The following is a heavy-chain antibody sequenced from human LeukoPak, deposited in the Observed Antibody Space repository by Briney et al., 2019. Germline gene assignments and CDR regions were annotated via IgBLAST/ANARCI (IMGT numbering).Heavy chain of an antibody. CDR2: INTDGSNR. Sequence: QSGGSLRLSCAASGFTFSTYWMHWVRQAPAPGKGLVWVSRINTDGSNRTYADSVKGRFTISRDNAKNTLYLQMNSLRAEDTAVYYCARVGTYYYDSSGPRWGDYFDYWGQGTLVTVSS. V-gene: IGHV3-74*01. CDR3: ARVGTYYYDSSGPRWGDYFDY. D-gene: IGHD3-22*01. J-gene: IGHJ4*02. CDR1: GFTFSTYW.